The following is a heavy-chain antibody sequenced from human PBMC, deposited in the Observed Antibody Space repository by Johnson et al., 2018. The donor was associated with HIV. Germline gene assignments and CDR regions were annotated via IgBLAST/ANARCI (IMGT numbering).Heavy chain of an antibody. D-gene: IGHD1-26*01. CDR3: ARLTWDQNRGWDAFDI. V-gene: IGHV3-30*14. J-gene: IGHJ3*02. CDR2: INAGGDT. CDR1: GFTFSSYA. Sequence: QVLLVVSGGGVVQPGRSLRLSCAASGFTFSSYAMHWVRQAPGKGLEWVSVINAGGDTYYADSVKGRFTISRDRSKNTVSLQMNSLRVEDTAVYYCARLTWDQNRGWDAFDIWGQGTMVTVSS.